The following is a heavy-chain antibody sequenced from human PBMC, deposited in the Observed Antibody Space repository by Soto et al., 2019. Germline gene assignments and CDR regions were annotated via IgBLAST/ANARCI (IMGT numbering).Heavy chain of an antibody. Sequence: EVQLVESGGGLVQPGGSLRLSCAASGFTFSSYWMHWVRQAPGKGLVWVSRINSDGSSTSYADSVKGRFTISRDNAKNTLYLQMNSLRAEDTAVYYCARVIPNGRITIFGVAFSYYFDYWGQGTLVTVSS. D-gene: IGHD3-3*01. CDR3: ARVIPNGRITIFGVAFSYYFDY. J-gene: IGHJ4*02. V-gene: IGHV3-74*01. CDR2: INSDGSST. CDR1: GFTFSSYW.